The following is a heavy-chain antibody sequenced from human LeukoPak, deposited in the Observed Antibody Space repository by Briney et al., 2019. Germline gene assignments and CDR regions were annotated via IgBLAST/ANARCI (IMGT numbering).Heavy chain of an antibody. D-gene: IGHD3-22*01. CDR1: GGSISSGSYY. J-gene: IGHJ4*02. Sequence: SQTLSLTCTVSGGSISSGSYYWSWIRQPAGKGLEWIGRIYTSGSTNYNPSLKSRVTISVDTSKNQFSLKLSSVTAADTAVYYCARGDYYDSSGYYEGGYWGQGTLVTVSS. CDR3: ARGDYYDSSGYYEGGY. CDR2: IYTSGST. V-gene: IGHV4-61*02.